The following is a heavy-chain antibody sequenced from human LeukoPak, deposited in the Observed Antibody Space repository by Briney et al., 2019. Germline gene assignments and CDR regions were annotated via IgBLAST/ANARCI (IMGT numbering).Heavy chain of an antibody. V-gene: IGHV4-31*03. CDR2: IHPSGML. Sequence: SETLSLTCTVSGASFSSGEQYWNWIRQSPGKGLEWIGSIHPSGMLYNNPSLESRVTISIDTSKNQFSLNLNSVTAADTAVYFCSRGLDSRKLGYWGQGTLVTVSS. J-gene: IGHJ4*02. D-gene: IGHD3-22*01. CDR3: SRGLDSRKLGY. CDR1: GASFSSGEQY.